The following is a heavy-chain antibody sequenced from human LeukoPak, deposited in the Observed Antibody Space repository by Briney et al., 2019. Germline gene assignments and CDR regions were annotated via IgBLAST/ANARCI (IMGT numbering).Heavy chain of an antibody. D-gene: IGHD3-9*01. J-gene: IGHJ4*02. CDR1: GFTFSSYA. V-gene: IGHV3-30-3*01. Sequence: GGSLRLSCAASGFTFSSYAMHWVRQAPGKGLEWVAVISYDGSNKYYADSVKGRFIISRDNSKNTLYLQMNSLRAEDTAVYYCARVRVDPDILTGYYSPIDYWGQGTLVTVSS. CDR3: ARVRVDPDILTGYYSPIDY. CDR2: ISYDGSNK.